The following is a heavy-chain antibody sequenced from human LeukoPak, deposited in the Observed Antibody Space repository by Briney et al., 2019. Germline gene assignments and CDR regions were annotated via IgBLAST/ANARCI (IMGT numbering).Heavy chain of an antibody. CDR1: GGTFTSYT. CDR3: ATTDY. Sequence: ASVKVPCKASGGTFTSYTVSWVRQAPGQGLEWMGRIIPMSGTVKYAQKFQGRVTITTDESTSTAYMELSSLRSEDTAVYYCATTDYWGQGTLVTVSS. CDR2: IIPMSGTV. J-gene: IGHJ4*02. V-gene: IGHV1-69*05.